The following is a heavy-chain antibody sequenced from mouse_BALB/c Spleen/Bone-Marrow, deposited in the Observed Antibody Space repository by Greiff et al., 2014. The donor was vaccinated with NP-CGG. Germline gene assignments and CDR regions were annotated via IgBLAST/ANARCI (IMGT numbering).Heavy chain of an antibody. CDR2: IYPGDGDT. CDR1: GYTFTSYW. CDR3: ARTGAYYGSIDY. V-gene: IGHV1-87*01. J-gene: IGHJ4*01. Sequence: VQLQQSGAELARPGASVKLSCKASGYTFTSYWMQWVTQGSGQGLVWFGAIYPGDGDTRYTQKFRGKATLTADKSSSTAYMQLSSLASEDSAVYYCARTGAYYGSIDYWGQGTSVTVSS. D-gene: IGHD2-10*01.